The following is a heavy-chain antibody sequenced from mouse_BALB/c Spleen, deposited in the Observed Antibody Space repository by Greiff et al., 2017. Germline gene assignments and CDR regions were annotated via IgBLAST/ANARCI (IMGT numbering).Heavy chain of an antibody. D-gene: IGHD2-2*01. CDR2: IRSKSNNYAT. CDR1: GFTFNTYA. CDR3: VRDRGYDDAMDY. V-gene: IGHV10-3*03. J-gene: IGHJ4*01. Sequence: DVKLQESGGGLVQPKGSLKLSCAASGFTFNTYAMHWVCQAPGKGLEWVARIRSKSNNYATYYADSVKDRFTISRDDSQSMLYLQMNNLKTEDTAMYYCVRDRGYDDAMDYWGQGTSVTVSS.